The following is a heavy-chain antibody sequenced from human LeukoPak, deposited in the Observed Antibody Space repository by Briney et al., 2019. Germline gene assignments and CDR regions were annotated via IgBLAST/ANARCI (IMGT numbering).Heavy chain of an antibody. D-gene: IGHD6-19*01. CDR2: IYYSGST. CDR3: ARGSSAWSTNWFDP. Sequence: SETLSLTCTVSGDSISSYYWSWIRQPPGKGLEWIGYIYYSGSTTDYNPSLKSRVTISVDASKNQFSLKLSSVTAADTAVYYCARGSSAWSTNWFDPWGQGTLVTVSS. V-gene: IGHV4-59*01. J-gene: IGHJ5*02. CDR1: GDSISSYY.